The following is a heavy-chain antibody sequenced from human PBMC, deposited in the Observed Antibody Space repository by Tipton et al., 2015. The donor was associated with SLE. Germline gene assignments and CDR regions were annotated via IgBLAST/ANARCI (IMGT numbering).Heavy chain of an antibody. J-gene: IGHJ4*02. V-gene: IGHV4-38-2*01. CDR3: ARVEGGDYLSS. D-gene: IGHD4-17*01. CDR1: GYSISSGYY. CDR2: IYYSGST. Sequence: TLSLTCAVSGYSISSGYYWGWIRQPPGKGLEWIGSIYYSGSTYYNPSLKSRATISVDTSKNQFSLKLSSVTAADTAVYYCARVEGGDYLSSWGQGTLVTVSS.